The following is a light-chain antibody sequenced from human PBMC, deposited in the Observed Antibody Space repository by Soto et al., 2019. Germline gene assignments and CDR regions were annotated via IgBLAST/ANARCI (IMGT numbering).Light chain of an antibody. CDR2: YDS. J-gene: IGLJ1*01. CDR3: QVWDSSSDHPRV. Sequence: SYELTQPPSVSVAPGKTARITCGGNKIGSKSVHWYQQKPGQAPVLVIYYDSDRPSGIPERFSGSNSGNTATLTISRVEAGDEADYYCQVWDSSSDHPRVFGTGTKLTVL. CDR1: KIGSKS. V-gene: IGLV3-21*04.